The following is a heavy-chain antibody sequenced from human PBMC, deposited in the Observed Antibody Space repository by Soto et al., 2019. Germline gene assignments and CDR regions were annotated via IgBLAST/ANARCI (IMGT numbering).Heavy chain of an antibody. CDR2: ISSSSSYI. D-gene: IGHD6-13*01. V-gene: IGHV3-21*01. CDR3: ARDSSKGANWFDP. Sequence: EVQLVESGGGLVKPGGSLRLSCAASGFTFSSYSMNWVRQAPGKGLEWVSSISSSSSYIYSADSVKGRFTIYRDNAKNSLYRQMNSLRAEDTAVYYCARDSSKGANWFDPWGQGTLVTVSS. CDR1: GFTFSSYS. J-gene: IGHJ5*02.